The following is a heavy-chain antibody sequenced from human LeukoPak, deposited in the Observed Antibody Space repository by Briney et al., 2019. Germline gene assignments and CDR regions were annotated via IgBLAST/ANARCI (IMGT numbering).Heavy chain of an antibody. CDR2: INRSGST. CDR1: GGSFNDYY. Sequence: SETLSLTCAVYGGSFNDYYWSWIRQPPGKGLELIGEINRSGSTNYNPSLKSRVTISVDTSKNQFSLKLSSVTAADTAVYYCARVRMVRGVVGDYWGKGTLVTVSS. CDR3: ARVRMVRGVVGDY. J-gene: IGHJ4*02. D-gene: IGHD3-10*01. V-gene: IGHV4-34*01.